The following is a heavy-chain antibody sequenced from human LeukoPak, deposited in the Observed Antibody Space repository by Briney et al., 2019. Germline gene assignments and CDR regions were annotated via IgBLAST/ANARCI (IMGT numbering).Heavy chain of an antibody. CDR2: INPNSGGT. J-gene: IGHJ5*02. CDR3: ARVGSSGRDTFEQSPT. CDR1: GYTFTGHY. Sequence: ASVKVSCKASGYTFTGHYMHWVRQDPGQGLEWRGRINPNSGGTNYAQKFQGRVSMTGDTSISTSYMELRRLSSDDTAVYYCARVGSSGRDTFEQSPTWGQGTLVTVSS. V-gene: IGHV1-2*06. D-gene: IGHD6-19*01.